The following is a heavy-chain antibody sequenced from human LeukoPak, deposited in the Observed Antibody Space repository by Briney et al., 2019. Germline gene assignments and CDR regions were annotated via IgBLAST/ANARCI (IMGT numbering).Heavy chain of an antibody. Sequence: GGSLRLSCAASGFTFSNYWMHWVRQAPGKGLEWVSAISGSGGSTYYADSVKGRFTISRDNSKNTLYLQMNSLRAEDTAVYYCAKDPFAPWPPYNWFDPWGQGTLVTVSS. J-gene: IGHJ5*02. D-gene: IGHD5-12*01. CDR2: ISGSGGST. CDR1: GFTFSNYW. V-gene: IGHV3-23*01. CDR3: AKDPFAPWPPYNWFDP.